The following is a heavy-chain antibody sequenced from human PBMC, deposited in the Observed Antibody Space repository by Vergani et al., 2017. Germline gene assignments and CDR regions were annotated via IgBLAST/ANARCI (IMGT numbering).Heavy chain of an antibody. CDR1: GFTFSSSA. V-gene: IGHV3-23*01. J-gene: IGHJ4*02. CDR3: AKDVYSSSALPSWFGPYYFDY. Sequence: EVQLLESGGGLVQPGESLRLSCAASGFTFSSSAMSWVRQAPGEGLEWVSTISGSGGSTYYADSVKGRFTISRDNSKNTLYLQMNSLRAEDTAVYYCAKDVYSSSALPSWFGPYYFDYWGQGTLVTVSS. CDR2: ISGSGGST. D-gene: IGHD6-6*01.